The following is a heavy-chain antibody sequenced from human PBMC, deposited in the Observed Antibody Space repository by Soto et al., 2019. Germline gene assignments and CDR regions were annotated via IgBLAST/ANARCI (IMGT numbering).Heavy chain of an antibody. J-gene: IGHJ4*02. D-gene: IGHD4-17*01. CDR1: EVNLSEYD. Sequence: LXLSYAALEVNLSEYDLNWVPQAPGKGLEWVSYISSLGSTIYYADSVKGRFTISRDNAKDSLYLQMNRLRAEDTAVYYCARDIRTLYYFDFWGQGRLFTV. CDR2: ISSLGSTI. CDR3: ARDIRTLYYFDF. V-gene: IGHV3-48*03.